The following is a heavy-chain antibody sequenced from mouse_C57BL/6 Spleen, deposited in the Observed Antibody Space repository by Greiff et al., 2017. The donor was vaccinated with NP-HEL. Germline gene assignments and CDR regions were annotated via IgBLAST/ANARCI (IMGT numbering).Heavy chain of an antibody. D-gene: IGHD1-1*01. CDR1: GYTFTSYG. J-gene: IGHJ4*01. Sequence: QVQLQQSGAELARPGASVKLSCKASGYTFTSYGISWVKQRTGQGLEWIGEIYPRSGNTYYNEKFKGKATLTADKSSSTAYMELRSLTSEDSAVYFCARDPTVRRGDYAMDYWGQGTSVTVSS. CDR3: ARDPTVRRGDYAMDY. CDR2: IYPRSGNT. V-gene: IGHV1-81*01.